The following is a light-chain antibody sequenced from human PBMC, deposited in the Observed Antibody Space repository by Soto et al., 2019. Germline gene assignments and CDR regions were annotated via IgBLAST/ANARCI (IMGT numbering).Light chain of an antibody. CDR3: QQYNNWPLT. Sequence: EIVLTQSPGTLCLSPGERATVSWSASQSVSSNLAWYQQKPGQAPRLLIYGTSTRATGIPARFSGSGSGTEFTLTISSLQSEDFAVYYCQQYNNWPLTFGGGTKVDIK. CDR2: GTS. J-gene: IGKJ4*01. V-gene: IGKV3-15*01. CDR1: QSVSSN.